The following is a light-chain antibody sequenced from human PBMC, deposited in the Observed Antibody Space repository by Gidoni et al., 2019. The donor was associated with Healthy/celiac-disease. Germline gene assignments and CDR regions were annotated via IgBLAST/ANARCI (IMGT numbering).Light chain of an antibody. CDR3: QQYDNLSLT. CDR1: QDISNY. V-gene: IGKV1-33*01. Sequence: SPSSLSASVGDRVTITCQASQDISNYLNWYQQKPGKAPKLLIYDASNLETGVPSRFSGSGSGTDFTFTISSLQPEDIATYYCQQYDNLSLTFXGXTKVEIK. J-gene: IGKJ4*01. CDR2: DAS.